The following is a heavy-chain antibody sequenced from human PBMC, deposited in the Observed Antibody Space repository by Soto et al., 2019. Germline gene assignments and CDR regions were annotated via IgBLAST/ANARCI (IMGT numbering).Heavy chain of an antibody. CDR3: ARHRPVASRSAGGFDH. CDR1: GGAISSSSYY. Sequence: PSETLSLTCTVSGGAISSSSYYWGWIRQPPGKGLEWIGSFYYSGSTYYNPSLKSRVSISVDTSKYQFSLKLSSVIAADTAVYYCARHRPVASRSAGGFDHWGQGTLVTVS. D-gene: IGHD6-13*01. V-gene: IGHV4-39*01. CDR2: FYYSGST. J-gene: IGHJ4*02.